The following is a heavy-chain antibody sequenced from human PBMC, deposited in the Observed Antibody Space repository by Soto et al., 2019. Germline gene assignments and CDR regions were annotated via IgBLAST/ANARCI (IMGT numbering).Heavy chain of an antibody. V-gene: IGHV3-74*01. J-gene: IGHJ4*02. CDR1: GFTFSNYW. CDR2: IDHDGPT. Sequence: EVQLVESGGGLVQPGGSLRLSCAGSGFTFSNYWMHWVRQAPGKGLEWVSGIDHDGPTDYADSVRGRFTSSRDNAENTLYLQMNRLRPEDTAVDYCVRDRHGDYWGQGPLVTVSS. CDR3: VRDRHGDY.